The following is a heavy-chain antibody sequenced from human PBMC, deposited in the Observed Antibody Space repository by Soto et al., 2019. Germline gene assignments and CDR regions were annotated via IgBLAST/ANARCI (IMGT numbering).Heavy chain of an antibody. J-gene: IGHJ6*03. V-gene: IGHV3-21*01. CDR2: ISSSSSYI. Sequence: GGSLRLSCAASGFTFSSYSMNWVRQAPGKGLEWVSSISSSSSYIYYADSVKGRFTISRDNAKNSLYLQMNSLRAEDTAVYYCARALWGGGIIYYYYYMDVWGKGTTVTVSS. CDR1: GFTFSSYS. CDR3: ARALWGGGIIYYYYYMDV. D-gene: IGHD3-16*01.